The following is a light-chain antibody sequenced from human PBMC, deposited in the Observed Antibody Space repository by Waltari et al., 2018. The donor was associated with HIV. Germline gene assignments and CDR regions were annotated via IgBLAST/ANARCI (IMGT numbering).Light chain of an antibody. J-gene: IGLJ2*01. V-gene: IGLV9-49*01. CDR2: VGTGGIVG. CDR3: GADHGSGSNFVVV. Sequence: QPVLTQPPSASASLGASVTLTCTLSRGYSNDKVAWYQPRPGKGPRFVMRVGTGGIVGAKGDGIPDRFSVLGSGLNRYLTIKNIQEEDESDYHCGADHGSGSNFVVVFGGGTKLTVL. CDR1: RGYSNDK.